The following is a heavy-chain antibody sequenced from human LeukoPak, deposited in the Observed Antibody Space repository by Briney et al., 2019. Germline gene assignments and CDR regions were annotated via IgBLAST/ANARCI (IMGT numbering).Heavy chain of an antibody. Sequence: SETLSLTCTVSGGSISSGDYYWSWIRQPPGKGLEWIGYIYYSGSTYYNPSLKSRVTISVDTSKNQFSLKLSSVTAADTAVYYCARDQYYGSGSHLDYWGQGTLVTVSS. V-gene: IGHV4-30-4*01. J-gene: IGHJ4*02. CDR2: IYYSGST. D-gene: IGHD3-10*01. CDR3: ARDQYYGSGSHLDY. CDR1: GGSISSGDYY.